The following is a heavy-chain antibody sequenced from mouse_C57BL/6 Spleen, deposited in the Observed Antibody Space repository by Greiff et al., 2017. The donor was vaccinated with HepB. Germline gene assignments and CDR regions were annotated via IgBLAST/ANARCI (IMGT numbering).Heavy chain of an antibody. CDR2: INPSNGGI. V-gene: IGHV1-53*01. CDR3: ARWGYGSSYDY. Sequence: QVQLQQPGTELVKPGASVKLSCKASGYTFTSYWMHWVKQRPGQGLEWIGNINPSNGGINYNEKFKSKATLTVDKSSSTAYMQLSSLTSEDSAVDYCARWGYGSSYDYWGQGTTLTVSS. D-gene: IGHD1-1*01. CDR1: GYTFTSYW. J-gene: IGHJ2*01.